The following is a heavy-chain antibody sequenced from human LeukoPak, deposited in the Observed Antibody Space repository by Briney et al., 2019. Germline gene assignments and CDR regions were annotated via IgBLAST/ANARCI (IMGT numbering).Heavy chain of an antibody. D-gene: IGHD3-22*01. Sequence: GGSLRLSCAASGFTFNNYWMSWVRQAPGKGLEWAANINRDESEKYYVDSVKGRFTISRDNAKNTVSLQMNSLRAEDTGVYYCARAPSEIGGYYPEYFRHWGQGTLVTVSS. V-gene: IGHV3-7*01. CDR2: INRDESEK. CDR1: GFTFNNYW. J-gene: IGHJ1*01. CDR3: ARAPSEIGGYYPEYFRH.